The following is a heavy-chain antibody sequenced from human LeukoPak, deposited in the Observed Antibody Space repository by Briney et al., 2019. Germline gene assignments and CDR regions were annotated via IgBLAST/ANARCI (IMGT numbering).Heavy chain of an antibody. CDR2: TNHSGST. Sequence: SETLSLTCAVYGGSFSGYYWSWIRQPPGKGLEWIGETNHSGSTNYNPSLKSRVTISVDTSKNQFSLKLSSVTAADTAVYYCARRSKELVIIGWANYYYYYYMDVWGKGTTVTISS. CDR3: ARRSKELVIIGWANYYYYYYMDV. V-gene: IGHV4-34*01. CDR1: GGSFSGYY. J-gene: IGHJ6*03. D-gene: IGHD3-9*01.